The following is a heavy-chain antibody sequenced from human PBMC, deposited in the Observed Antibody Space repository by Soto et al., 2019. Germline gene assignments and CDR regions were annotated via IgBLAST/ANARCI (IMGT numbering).Heavy chain of an antibody. V-gene: IGHV1-24*01. CDR2: IDPEDGET. D-gene: IGHD3-10*01. Sequence: ASVKVSCKVSGYTLTELSMHWVRQAPGKGLEWMGGIDPEDGETIYAQKFQGRVTMTTDTSTDTAYMELRSLRSDDTAVYYCARDYFSQLWSRIPAFEIWGQGTMVPVSS. CDR3: ARDYFSQLWSRIPAFEI. CDR1: GYTLTELS. J-gene: IGHJ3*02.